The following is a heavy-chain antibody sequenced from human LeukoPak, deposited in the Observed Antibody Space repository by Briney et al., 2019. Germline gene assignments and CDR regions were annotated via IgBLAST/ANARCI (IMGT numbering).Heavy chain of an antibody. V-gene: IGHV4-61*05. Sequence: PSETLSLTCTVSGGSISSNSYYWGWIRQPPGKGLEWIGYIYYSGSTNYNPSLKSRVTISVDTSKNQFSLKLSSLTAADTAVYYCARALTYYYDSSGYYPWGQGTLVTVSS. CDR1: GGSISSNSYY. CDR2: IYYSGST. CDR3: ARALTYYYDSSGYYP. D-gene: IGHD3-22*01. J-gene: IGHJ5*02.